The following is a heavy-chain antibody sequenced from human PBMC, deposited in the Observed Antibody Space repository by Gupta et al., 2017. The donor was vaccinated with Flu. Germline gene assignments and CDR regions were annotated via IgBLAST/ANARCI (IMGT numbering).Heavy chain of an antibody. CDR1: GGSISRYY. D-gene: IGHD2-15*01. Sequence: QVQLQESGPGLVKPSETLSLTCTAPGGSISRYYWSWFRQPPGKGLEWIGYIYYSGSTNYNPSLKSRVTISVDTSKNQFSLKLSSVTAADTAVYYCARSGGSGGKYYYYGMDVWGQGTTVTVSS. CDR3: ARSGGSGGKYYYYGMDV. CDR2: IYYSGST. J-gene: IGHJ6*02. V-gene: IGHV4-59*01.